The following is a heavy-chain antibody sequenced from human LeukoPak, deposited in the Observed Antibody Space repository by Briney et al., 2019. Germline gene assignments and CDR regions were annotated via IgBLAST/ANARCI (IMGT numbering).Heavy chain of an antibody. CDR2: ISGDVQTT. V-gene: IGHV3-23*01. D-gene: IGHD3-10*01. CDR1: GFTFSTHA. Sequence: GGSLRLSCEASGFTFSTHAMNWIRQTPGKGLEWLSVISGDVQTTTYASSVKGRFTISRDNSKNTLYLETNSLRVEDTAIYYCAKDGYYSSANHFARLHFDLWGRGTRVTVSS. CDR3: AKDGYYSSANHFARLHFDL. J-gene: IGHJ2*01.